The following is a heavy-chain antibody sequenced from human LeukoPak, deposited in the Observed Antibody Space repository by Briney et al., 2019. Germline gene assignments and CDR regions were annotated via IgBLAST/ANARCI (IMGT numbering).Heavy chain of an antibody. CDR3: TRTSGSYSGGAFDI. CDR2: IRNKANRYTT. CDR1: GFTFSDHY. V-gene: IGHV3-72*01. D-gene: IGHD1-26*01. Sequence: PGGSLRLSCAGSGFTFSDHYMDWVRQAPGKGLEWVGRIRNKANRYTTEYAASVKGGFTFSRDDSKNSLYLQMNSLKTEDTAMYYCTRTSGSYSGGAFDIWGQGTMVTVSS. J-gene: IGHJ3*02.